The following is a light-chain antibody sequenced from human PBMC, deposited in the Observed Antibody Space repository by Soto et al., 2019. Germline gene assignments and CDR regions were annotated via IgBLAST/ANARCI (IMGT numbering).Light chain of an antibody. CDR2: DNV. J-gene: IGLJ2*01. CDR3: ETWDSRLSGVV. V-gene: IGLV1-51*01. Sequence: QSVLTQPPSVSAAPGQKVTISCSGSDSNIGKHYVSWYRQFPGTAPKLLIYDNVKRPSEIPDRFSGSKSGTSATLGITGLETGDEADYYCETWDSRLSGVVFGGGTKLTVL. CDR1: DSNIGKHY.